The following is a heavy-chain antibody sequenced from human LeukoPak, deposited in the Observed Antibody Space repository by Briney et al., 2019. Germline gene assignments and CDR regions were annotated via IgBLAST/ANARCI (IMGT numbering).Heavy chain of an antibody. CDR1: GGSLSSGGYY. CDR2: ISSSSSYI. CDR3: AREYCSTTSCSSYHGMDV. Sequence: LSLTCTVSGGSLSSGGYYWSWIRQHPGKGLEWVSFISSSSSYIYYADSVKGRFTISRDNAKNSLYLQMNSLRVEDTAVYYCAREYCSTTSCSSYHGMDVWGQGTTVAVSS. V-gene: IGHV3-11*06. D-gene: IGHD2-2*01. J-gene: IGHJ6*02.